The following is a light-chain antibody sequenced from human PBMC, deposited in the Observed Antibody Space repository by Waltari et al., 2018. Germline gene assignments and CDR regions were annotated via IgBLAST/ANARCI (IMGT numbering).Light chain of an antibody. V-gene: IGLV1-44*01. J-gene: IGLJ2*01. Sequence: QSVLTQAPSASGTPGRRVTISCSGSSSHIESNTVHWYQQLPGTAPKLLIYSNNQRPSGVPDRFSGSKSGTSASLTISGLQSEDEAEYSCAVWDDSLSGVVFGGGTKLTVL. CDR3: AVWDDSLSGVV. CDR2: SNN. CDR1: SSHIESNT.